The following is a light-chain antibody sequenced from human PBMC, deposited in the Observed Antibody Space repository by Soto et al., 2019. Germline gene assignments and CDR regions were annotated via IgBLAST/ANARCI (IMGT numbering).Light chain of an antibody. Sequence: QSVLTQPPSASGTPGQRVTISCSGSSSNIGSNYVYWYQQFPGTAPKLLIYRNNQRPSGVPDRFSGSKSGTSASLAISGLRFEDEADYYCAAWDDSLSAYVVFGGGPKLTVL. CDR1: SSNIGSNY. CDR3: AAWDDSLSAYVV. J-gene: IGLJ2*01. V-gene: IGLV1-47*01. CDR2: RNN.